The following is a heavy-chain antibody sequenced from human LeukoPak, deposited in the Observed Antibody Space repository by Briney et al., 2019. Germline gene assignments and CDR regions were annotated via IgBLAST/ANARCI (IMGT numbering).Heavy chain of an antibody. V-gene: IGHV4-34*01. J-gene: IGHJ4*02. CDR2: INHSGSP. CDR1: GGSFSGYY. D-gene: IGHD3-22*01. CDR3: ARTSHYYDSSGYYSPFDY. Sequence: KPWETLSLTCAVYGGSFSGYYLSWIRQPPGKGLEWIGEINHSGSPNYNPSLKSRVTISVDTSKNQFSLNLTSVTAADTGVYYCARTSHYYDSSGYYSPFDYWGQGTLVTVSS.